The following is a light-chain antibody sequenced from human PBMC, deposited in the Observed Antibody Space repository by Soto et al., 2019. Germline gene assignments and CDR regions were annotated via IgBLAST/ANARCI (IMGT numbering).Light chain of an antibody. CDR2: KAS. J-gene: IGKJ1*01. CDR1: QSIGSW. V-gene: IGKV1-5*03. CDR3: QQYHTYPWT. Sequence: DIQMAQSPSTLSASIGDRVTITCRASQSIGSWLAWYQQKPGKAPNLLIYKASNLESGVPSRFSGSGSGTEFTLTISSLQPDDFATYYCQQYHTYPWTFGQGTRVEIQ.